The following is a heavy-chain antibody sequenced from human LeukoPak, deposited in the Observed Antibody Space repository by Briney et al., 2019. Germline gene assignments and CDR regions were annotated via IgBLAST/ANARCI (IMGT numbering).Heavy chain of an antibody. CDR2: ISGSGGST. CDR1: GFTFSSYG. J-gene: IGHJ5*02. D-gene: IGHD6-13*01. CDR3: AKDLYSSNCYGCFDP. Sequence: GGSLRLSCAASGFTFSSYGMSWVRQAPGKGLEWVSAISGSGGSTYYADSVKGRFTISRDNSKNTLYLQMNSLRAEDTAVYYCAKDLYSSNCYGCFDPWGQGTLVTVSS. V-gene: IGHV3-23*01.